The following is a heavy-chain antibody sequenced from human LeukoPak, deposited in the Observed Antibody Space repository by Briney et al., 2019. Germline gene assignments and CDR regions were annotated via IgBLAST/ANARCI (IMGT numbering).Heavy chain of an antibody. D-gene: IGHD6-13*01. Sequence: GASVKVSCKASGGTFSSYAISWVRQAPGQGLEWMGGIIPIFGTANYAQKFQGRVTITADESTSTAYMELSSLRSEDTAVYYCARGYSSSWPNTGWFDPWGQGTLVTVSS. CDR2: IIPIFGTA. CDR1: GGTFSSYA. V-gene: IGHV1-69*13. CDR3: ARGYSSSWPNTGWFDP. J-gene: IGHJ5*02.